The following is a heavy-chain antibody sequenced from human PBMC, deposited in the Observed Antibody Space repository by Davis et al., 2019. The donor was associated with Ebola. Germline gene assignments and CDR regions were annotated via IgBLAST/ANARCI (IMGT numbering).Heavy chain of an antibody. CDR1: GDSVSTNTAG. J-gene: IGHJ6*02. CDR2: TYYTSKWHN. Sequence: HSQTLSLTCGISGDSVSTNTAGWNWIRQSPSRGLEWLGRTYYTSKWHNDYGESVKSRITINPDTSKNQPSLQLNSVTPEDTAVYYCVRGWGRSGLDVWGQGTTVTVSS. CDR3: VRGWGRSGLDV. V-gene: IGHV6-1*01. D-gene: IGHD3-16*01.